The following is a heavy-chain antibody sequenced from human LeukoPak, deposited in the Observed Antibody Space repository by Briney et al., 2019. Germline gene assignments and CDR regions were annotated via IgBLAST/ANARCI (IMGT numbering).Heavy chain of an antibody. D-gene: IGHD2-15*01. Sequence: SGGSLRLSCVASGFTFSTYWRNWVRQAPGKGLERVGTISPDGSDKYYVDSVKGRFTISRDNAKTSLYLQINSLRADDTALYFCARGIVVVVGASDHFDYWGQGTLITVSS. CDR1: GFTFSTYW. CDR3: ARGIVVVVGASDHFDY. J-gene: IGHJ4*02. CDR2: ISPDGSDK. V-gene: IGHV3-7*01.